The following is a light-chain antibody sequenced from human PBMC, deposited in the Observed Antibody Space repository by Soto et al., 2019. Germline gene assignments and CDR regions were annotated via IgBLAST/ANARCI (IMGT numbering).Light chain of an antibody. J-gene: IGLJ1*01. CDR1: SSDVGGYNS. CDR2: DVK. V-gene: IGLV2-14*01. Sequence: QSALTQPASVSGSPGQSITISCTGTSSDVGGYNSVSWYQQHPGKAPKLMIYDVKNRPSGVSNRFSGSKSGNTASLTISGLQAEDEADYYCSSYTSSSTLVFGTGTKVTVL. CDR3: SSYTSSSTLV.